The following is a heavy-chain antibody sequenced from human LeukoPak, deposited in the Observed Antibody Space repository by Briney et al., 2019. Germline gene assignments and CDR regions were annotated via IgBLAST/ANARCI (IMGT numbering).Heavy chain of an antibody. CDR2: INPNSGGT. Sequence: ASVKVSCKASGYTFTGYYMHWVRQAPGQGLEWMGWINPNSGGTNYAQKFQGRVTMTRDTSISTAYMELSRLRSDDTAVYYCARDSEWFGDLNNYYYYYMDVWGKGTTVTISS. J-gene: IGHJ6*03. V-gene: IGHV1-2*02. D-gene: IGHD3-10*01. CDR1: GYTFTGYY. CDR3: ARDSEWFGDLNNYYYYYMDV.